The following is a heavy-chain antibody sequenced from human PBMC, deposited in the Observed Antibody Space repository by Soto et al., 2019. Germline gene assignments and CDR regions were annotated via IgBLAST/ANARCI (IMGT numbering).Heavy chain of an antibody. CDR3: ATEGGYPGSNFDGAY. D-gene: IGHD1-26*01. Sequence: EVQLVESGGGLVEPGGSIRLSCVASGFTFTKAYMTWVRQAPGKGLEWVGRIKGSHAGGTTDYATSVKGRFTISRDDSKHTLYLPMNSLRTEDTSVYYCATEGGYPGSNFDGAYWGQGTLVTVSS. CDR2: IKGSHAGGTT. CDR1: GFTFTKAY. J-gene: IGHJ4*02. V-gene: IGHV3-15*01.